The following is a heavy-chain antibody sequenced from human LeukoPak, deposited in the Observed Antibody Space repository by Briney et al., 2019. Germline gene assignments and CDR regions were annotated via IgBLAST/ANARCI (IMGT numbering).Heavy chain of an antibody. D-gene: IGHD3-3*01. CDR3: AKDSPTTSEWLPDY. CDR1: GFTFRSYG. Sequence: GGSLRLSCEASGFTFRSYGMHWVRQTPGKGLEWVAFIRHDGSNKYYADSVKGRFTISRDNSKSALFLHMDTVRADDTAFYYCAKDSPTTSEWLPDYWGQGTLVSISS. CDR2: IRHDGSNK. J-gene: IGHJ4*02. V-gene: IGHV3-30*02.